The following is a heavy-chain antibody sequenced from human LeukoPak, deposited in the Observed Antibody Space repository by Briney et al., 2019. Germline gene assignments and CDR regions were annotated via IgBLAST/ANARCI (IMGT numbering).Heavy chain of an antibody. CDR2: INHSGST. CDR3: ARGIGRNWFDP. J-gene: IGHJ5*02. V-gene: IGHV4-34*01. Sequence: SETLSLTCAVYGGPFSGYYWSRIRQPPGKGLEWIGEINHSGSTNYNPSLKSRVTISVDTSKNQFSLKLSSVTAADTAVYYCARGIGRNWFDPWGQGTLVTVSS. CDR1: GGPFSGYY.